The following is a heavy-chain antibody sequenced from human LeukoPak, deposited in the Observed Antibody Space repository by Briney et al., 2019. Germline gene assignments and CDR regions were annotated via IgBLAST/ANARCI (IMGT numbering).Heavy chain of an antibody. CDR3: VRAGRYGDYPYFDY. Sequence: QPGGSLRLSCAASGFTFSDHYMDRVRQAPGKGLEWVGRTRNKPNSYTTQYAASVKGRFTISRDDSKNSLYLQMNSLKTEDTAVYYCVRAGRYGDYPYFDYWGQGTLVTVSS. J-gene: IGHJ4*02. V-gene: IGHV3-72*01. CDR1: GFTFSDHY. D-gene: IGHD4-17*01. CDR2: TRNKPNSYTT.